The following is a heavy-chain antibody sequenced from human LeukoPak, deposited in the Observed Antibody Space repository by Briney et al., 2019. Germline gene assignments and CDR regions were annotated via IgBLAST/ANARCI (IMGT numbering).Heavy chain of an antibody. CDR2: ISSDGSYI. V-gene: IGHV3-21*01. D-gene: IGHD2-15*01. CDR1: GLTFNNYN. CDR3: ASPHYCSGSSCCFGY. Sequence: GGSLRLSCVASGLTFNNYNMNWVRQAPGKGLEWVSLISSDGSYIYYADSVRGRFTISRDNAKNSLYLQMNSLRAEDTAVYFRASPHYCSGSSCCFGYWGQGTLVTVSS. J-gene: IGHJ4*03.